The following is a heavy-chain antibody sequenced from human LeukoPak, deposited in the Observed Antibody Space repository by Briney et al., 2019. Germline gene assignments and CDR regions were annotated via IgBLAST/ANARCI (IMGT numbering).Heavy chain of an antibody. V-gene: IGHV4-4*07. CDR1: GGSISSYY. CDR3: AREELGYCSSTSCYAKVGWFDP. Sequence: PAETLSLTCTVSGGSISSYYWSWIRQPAGKGLEWFGRIYTSGSSNYNPSLKSRVTMSVDTSKNQFSLKLSSVTAADTAVYYCAREELGYCSSTSCYAKVGWFDPWGQGTLVTVSS. D-gene: IGHD2-2*01. CDR2: IYTSGSS. J-gene: IGHJ5*02.